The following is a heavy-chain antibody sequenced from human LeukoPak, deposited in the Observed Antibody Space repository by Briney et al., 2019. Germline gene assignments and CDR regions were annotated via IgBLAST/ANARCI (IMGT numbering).Heavy chain of an antibody. CDR2: ICTSGST. J-gene: IGHJ5*02. CDR3: ARDLSYYYDSSGSAGWFDP. V-gene: IGHV4-61*02. CDR1: GGSISSGSYY. Sequence: SETLSLTCTVSGGSISSGSYYWSWIRQPAGKGLEWIGRICTSGSTNYNPSLKSRVTISVDTSKNQFSLKLSSVTAADTAVYYCARDLSYYYDSSGSAGWFDPWGQGTLVTVSS. D-gene: IGHD3-22*01.